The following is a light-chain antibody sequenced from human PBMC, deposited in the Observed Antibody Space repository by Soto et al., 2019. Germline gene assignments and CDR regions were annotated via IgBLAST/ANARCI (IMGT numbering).Light chain of an antibody. CDR3: AAWDDSLSGWV. J-gene: IGLJ3*02. V-gene: IGLV1-47*02. CDR1: SSDVGGYNY. CDR2: SNN. Sequence: QSVLTQPASVSGSPGQSITISCTGTSSDVGGYNYVSWYQQHPGKAPKLLIYSNNQRPSGVPDRFSGSKSGTSASLAISGLRSEDEADYYCAAWDDSLSGWVFGGGTKVTVL.